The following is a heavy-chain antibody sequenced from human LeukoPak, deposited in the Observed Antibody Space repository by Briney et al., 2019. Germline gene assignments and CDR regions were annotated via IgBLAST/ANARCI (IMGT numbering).Heavy chain of an antibody. V-gene: IGHV3-21*01. CDR3: ARADSSGWSNPFGY. Sequence: GGSLRLSCAASGFTFSSYSMNWVRQAPGKGLEWVSPISSSSSYIYYADSVKGRFTISRDNAKNSLYLQMNSLRAEDTAVYYCARADSSGWSNPFGYWGQGTLVTVSS. CDR2: ISSSSSYI. J-gene: IGHJ4*02. D-gene: IGHD6-19*01. CDR1: GFTFSSYS.